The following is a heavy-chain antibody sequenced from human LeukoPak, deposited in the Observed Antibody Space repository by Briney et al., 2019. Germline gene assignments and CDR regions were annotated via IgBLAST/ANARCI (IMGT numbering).Heavy chain of an antibody. CDR3: ARSPLRRGYCSSTSCNNYYYYGMDV. CDR1: GFTFSSYE. J-gene: IGHJ6*04. D-gene: IGHD2-2*02. V-gene: IGHV3-48*03. Sequence: GGSLRLSCAASGFTFSSYEMNRVRQAPGKGLEWVSYISSSGSTIYYADSVKGRFTISRDNAKNSLYLQMNSLRAEDTAVYYCARSPLRRGYCSSTSCNNYYYYGMDVWGKGTTVTVSS. CDR2: ISSSGSTI.